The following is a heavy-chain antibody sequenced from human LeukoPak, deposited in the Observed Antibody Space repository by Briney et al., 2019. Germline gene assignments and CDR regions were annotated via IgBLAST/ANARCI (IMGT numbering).Heavy chain of an antibody. D-gene: IGHD4-17*01. V-gene: IGHV4-59*01. J-gene: IGHJ4*02. Sequence: SETLSLTCTVSGGSISSYYWSWIRQPPGKGLEWIGYIYYSGSTNYNPSLKSRVTISVDTSKNQFSLKLSSVTAADTAVYYCARVGMGDYVRGYFDYWGQGTLVTVSS. CDR1: GGSISSYY. CDR2: IYYSGST. CDR3: ARVGMGDYVRGYFDY.